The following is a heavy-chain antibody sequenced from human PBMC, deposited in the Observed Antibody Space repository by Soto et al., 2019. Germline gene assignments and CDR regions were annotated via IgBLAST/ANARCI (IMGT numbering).Heavy chain of an antibody. V-gene: IGHV3-23*01. CDR1: GFTFSSYA. Sequence: PGGSLRLSCAASGFTFSSYAMTWVRQAPGKGLEWVSALSNSGASTYYADSVKGRFTISRDNPKSTLYLQMNSLRVEDTALYYCAKGRSYYYYWGQGRMVTVSS. D-gene: IGHD1-26*01. CDR3: AKGRSYYYY. J-gene: IGHJ4*02. CDR2: LSNSGAST.